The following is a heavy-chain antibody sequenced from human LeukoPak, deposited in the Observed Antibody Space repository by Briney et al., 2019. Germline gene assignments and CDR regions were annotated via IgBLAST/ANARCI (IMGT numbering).Heavy chain of an antibody. D-gene: IGHD3-22*01. CDR2: ISSSSSYI. Sequence: GGSLRLSCAASGFTFSSYSINWVRQAPGKGLEWVSSISSSSSYIYYADSVKGRFTISRDNAKNSLYLQMNSLRAEDTAVYYCARDGTIVVVPAEYFQHWGQGTLVTVSS. J-gene: IGHJ1*01. CDR1: GFTFSSYS. CDR3: ARDGTIVVVPAEYFQH. V-gene: IGHV3-21*01.